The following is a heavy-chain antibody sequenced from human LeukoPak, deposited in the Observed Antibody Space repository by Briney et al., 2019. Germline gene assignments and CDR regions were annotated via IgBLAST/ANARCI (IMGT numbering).Heavy chain of an antibody. CDR3: ARALGGVGATTADAFDI. D-gene: IGHD1-26*01. CDR1: GGTFSSYV. Sequence: RGSSVKVSCKASGGTFSSYVISWVRQAPGQGLEWMGGIIPIFGTANYAQKFQGRVTITTDESTSTAYMELSSLRSGDTAVYYCARALGGVGATTADAFDIWGQGTTVTVSS. J-gene: IGHJ3*02. V-gene: IGHV1-69*05. CDR2: IIPIFGTA.